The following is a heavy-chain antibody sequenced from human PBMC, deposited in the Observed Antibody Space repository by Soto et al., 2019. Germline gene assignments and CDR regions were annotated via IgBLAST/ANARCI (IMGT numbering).Heavy chain of an antibody. D-gene: IGHD1-1*01. CDR1: GFTFDDYT. CDR2: ISWDGGST. Sequence: EVQLVESGGVVVQPGGSLRLSCAASGFTFDDYTMHWVRQAPGKGLEWVSLISWDGGSTYYADSVKGRFTISRDNSKNSLYLQMNSLRTEDTALYYCAKDMEPGNWNGPYYFDYWGQGTLVTVSS. J-gene: IGHJ4*02. V-gene: IGHV3-43*01. CDR3: AKDMEPGNWNGPYYFDY.